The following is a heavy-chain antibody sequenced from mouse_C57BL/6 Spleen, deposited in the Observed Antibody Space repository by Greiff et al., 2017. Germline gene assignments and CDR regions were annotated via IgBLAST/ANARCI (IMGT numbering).Heavy chain of an antibody. D-gene: IGHD1-1*01. J-gene: IGHJ1*03. CDR3: ARRYYYGSSLYWYFDV. Sequence: QVQLQQSGAELVKPGASVKMSCKASGYTFTSYWITWVKQRPGQGLEWIGDIYPGSGSTNYNEKFKSKATLTVDTSSSTSYMQLSSLTSEDSAVYYCARRYYYGSSLYWYFDVWGTGTTVTVSS. V-gene: IGHV1-55*01. CDR2: IYPGSGST. CDR1: GYTFTSYW.